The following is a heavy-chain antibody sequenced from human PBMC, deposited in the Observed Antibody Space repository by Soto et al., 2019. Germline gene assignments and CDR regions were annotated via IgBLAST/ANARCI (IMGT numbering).Heavy chain of an antibody. CDR1: GGSISSCGYY. V-gene: IGHV4-31*03. J-gene: IGHJ5*02. D-gene: IGHD4-4*01. CDR3: ARDRHSNWFDP. CDR2: IYYSGST. Sequence: SETLSLTCTVSGGSISSCGYYWSWIRHHPGKGLEWIGYIYYSGSTYYNPSLKSRVTISVDTSKNQFSLKLSSVTAADTAVYYCARDRHSNWFDPWGQGTLVTVS.